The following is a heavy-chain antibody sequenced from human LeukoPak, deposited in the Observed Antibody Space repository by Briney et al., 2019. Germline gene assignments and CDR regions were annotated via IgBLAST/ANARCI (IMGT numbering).Heavy chain of an antibody. Sequence: PGGSLRLSCAASGFTFSNSAMSWVRQAPGKGLEWVSVFYVGGATYYADSVKGRFTISRDNSENTLYLQMKSLRAEDTAVYYCARGDGYNFFDYWGQGTLVTVSS. CDR3: ARGDGYNFFDY. CDR1: GFTFSNSA. CDR2: FYVGGAT. J-gene: IGHJ4*02. V-gene: IGHV3-53*01. D-gene: IGHD5-24*01.